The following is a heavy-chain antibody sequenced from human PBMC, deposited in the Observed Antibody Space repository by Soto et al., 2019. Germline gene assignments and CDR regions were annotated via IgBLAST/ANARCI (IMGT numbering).Heavy chain of an antibody. J-gene: IGHJ4*02. CDR3: AHRRGYFFTGHYYFDS. CDR2: ISWDGEK. V-gene: IGHV2-5*02. Sequence: QITLKESGPTLVKPTQTLTLTCTFSGFSLNTRGVGVGWIRQPPGKALEWLALISWDGEKRFSPSLKSRLTITNDTSENQVVLTMTHIDPVDTATYYCAHRRGYFFTGHYYFDSWGQGTLVTVSS. D-gene: IGHD3-9*01. CDR1: GFSLNTRGVG.